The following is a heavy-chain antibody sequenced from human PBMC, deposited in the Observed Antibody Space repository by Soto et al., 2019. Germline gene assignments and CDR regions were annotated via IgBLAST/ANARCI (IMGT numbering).Heavy chain of an antibody. J-gene: IGHJ6*02. Sequence: FTTNSIEWVSAMPGKGRERMGIIYPGDSDTRYSPSFQGQVTISVDKSISTAYLQWSSTKASDTAMYYCAIRISYYYHMDGWSQGTTVTVS. V-gene: IGHV5-51*01. CDR3: AIRISYYYHMDG. CDR2: IYPGDSDT. CDR1: FTTNS.